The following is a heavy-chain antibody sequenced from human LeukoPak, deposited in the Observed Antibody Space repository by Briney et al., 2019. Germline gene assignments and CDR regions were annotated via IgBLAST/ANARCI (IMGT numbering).Heavy chain of an antibody. CDR1: GFTFSTYA. Sequence: GGSLRLSCEASGFTFSTYAMSWAAQAQGRGWRGVSVISDSGGSTSYADSVKGRFTISRDNSKNTLYLQMNSLRAEDTALYYCAKKSSSSWYFDYWGQGTLVTVSS. J-gene: IGHJ4*02. V-gene: IGHV3-23*01. CDR2: ISDSGGST. CDR3: AKKSSSSWYFDY. D-gene: IGHD6-13*01.